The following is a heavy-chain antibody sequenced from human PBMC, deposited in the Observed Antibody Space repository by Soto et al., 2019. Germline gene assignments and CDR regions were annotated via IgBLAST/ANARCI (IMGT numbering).Heavy chain of an antibody. CDR1: GFTFSDYY. J-gene: IGHJ4*02. CDR3: ARTPTVLRFFEGVPGYFDY. V-gene: IGHV3-11*01. D-gene: IGHD3-3*01. CDR2: ISSSGSTI. Sequence: GGSLRLSCAASGFTFSDYYMSWIRQAPGKGLEWVSYISSSGSTIYYADSLKGRFTISRDNAKNSLYLQMNSLRAEDTAAYYCARTPTVLRFFEGVPGYFDYWGQGTLVTVSS.